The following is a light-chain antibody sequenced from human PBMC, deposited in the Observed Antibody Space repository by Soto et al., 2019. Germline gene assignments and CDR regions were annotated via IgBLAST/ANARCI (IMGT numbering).Light chain of an antibody. CDR1: QGIDSN. CDR3: QKYDSAPLT. V-gene: IGKV1-27*01. Sequence: DIQMTKSPSSLSASVGDRVTITCRASQGIDSNLAWYQQKAGKAPKLLIYAASTLQSGVPFRFSGSGSGTEFTLIISSLQPDDVATYFCQKYDSAPLTFGGGTKVDIK. CDR2: AAS. J-gene: IGKJ4*01.